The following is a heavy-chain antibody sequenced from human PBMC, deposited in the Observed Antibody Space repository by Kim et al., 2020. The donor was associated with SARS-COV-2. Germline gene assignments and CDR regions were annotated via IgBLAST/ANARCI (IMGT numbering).Heavy chain of an antibody. Sequence: GGSLRLSCEASGFTISRYATHWVRQGPGKGLERVAVLWRDGQNKYYADSVKGRFSVSRDNSKNTLYLQMNALTDQDTAVYYCSRDQYDYGDSAYMVWCQG. J-gene: IGHJ1*01. CDR3: SRDQYDYGDSAYMV. CDR2: LWRDGQNK. CDR1: GFTISRYA. V-gene: IGHV3-33*01. D-gene: IGHD4-17*01.